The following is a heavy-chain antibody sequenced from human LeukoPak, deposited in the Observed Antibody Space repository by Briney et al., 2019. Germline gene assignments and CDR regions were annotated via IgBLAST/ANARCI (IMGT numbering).Heavy chain of an antibody. Sequence: GGSLRLSCAASGFPFSSYSMNWVRKAPGKGLDWVSYISSSSSTIFYADSMKGRFTISRDNAKNSLYLQMSSLRSEDTAMYYCARDLSDYGATRFDYWGQGTLVTVSS. V-gene: IGHV3-48*01. CDR1: GFPFSSYS. J-gene: IGHJ4*02. CDR3: ARDLSDYGATRFDY. D-gene: IGHD4/OR15-4a*01. CDR2: ISSSSSTI.